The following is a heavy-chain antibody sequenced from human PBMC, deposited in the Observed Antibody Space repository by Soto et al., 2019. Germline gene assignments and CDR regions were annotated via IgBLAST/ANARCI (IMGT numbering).Heavy chain of an antibody. V-gene: IGHV3-30*02. CDR3: ATDFSSGMDV. Sequence: GGSLRLSCAASGFSFSSYGMHWVRQAPGKGLEWVAFIWYDGSNRYHADSVKGRFSISRDNPTNTLYLQMSNLRAEDTALSYCATDFSSGMDVWGQGTTVTVSS. D-gene: IGHD3-3*01. CDR2: IWYDGSNR. CDR1: GFSFSSYG. J-gene: IGHJ6*02.